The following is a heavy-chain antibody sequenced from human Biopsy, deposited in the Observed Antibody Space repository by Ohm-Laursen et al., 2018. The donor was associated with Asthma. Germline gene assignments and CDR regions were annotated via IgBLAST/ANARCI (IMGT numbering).Heavy chain of an antibody. V-gene: IGHV1-69*05. Sequence: SSVKVSCKGSRDIFSSYGFSWVRQAPGQGLEWMGGIIPISLTPSYARRFQGRVTISRDTSASTAYMDLSSLRSEDTAVYYCARTYYDFLTGQVNDAFAMWGQGTMVTVSS. D-gene: IGHD3-9*01. CDR3: ARTYYDFLTGQVNDAFAM. J-gene: IGHJ3*02. CDR1: RDIFSSYG. CDR2: IIPISLTP.